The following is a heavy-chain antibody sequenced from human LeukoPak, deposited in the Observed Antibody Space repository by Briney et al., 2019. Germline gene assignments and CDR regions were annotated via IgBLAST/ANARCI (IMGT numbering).Heavy chain of an antibody. V-gene: IGHV5-51*01. CDR3: ARHSYYYDSSGYYHGGFDY. CDR2: IYPGDSDT. CDR1: GYSFTSYW. J-gene: IGHJ4*02. Sequence: GESLQISCQGSGYSFTSYWIRWVRQMPGKGLEWMGIIYPGDSDTRYSPSFQGQVTISADKSISTAYLQWSSLKASDTAMYYCARHSYYYDSSGYYHGGFDYWGQGTLVTVSS. D-gene: IGHD3-22*01.